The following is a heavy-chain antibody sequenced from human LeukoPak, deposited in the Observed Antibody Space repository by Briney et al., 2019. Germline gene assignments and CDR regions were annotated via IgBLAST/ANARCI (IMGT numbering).Heavy chain of an antibody. V-gene: IGHV4-34*01. J-gene: IGHJ5*02. CDR3: ASTSLDYDILTGYYSWFDP. CDR1: GGSLSGYY. D-gene: IGHD3-9*01. CDR2: INHSGST. Sequence: SETLSLTCAVYGGSLSGYYWSWIRQPPGKGLEWIGEINHSGSTNYKPSLKSRVTISVDTSKNQFSLKLSSVTAPGTAVYYCASTSLDYDILTGYYSWFDPWGQGTLVTVSS.